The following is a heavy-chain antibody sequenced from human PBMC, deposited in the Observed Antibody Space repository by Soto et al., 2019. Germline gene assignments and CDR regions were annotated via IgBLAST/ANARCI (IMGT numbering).Heavy chain of an antibody. Sequence: QVQLVQSGAEVKKPGASVKVSCKASGYTFTGYYMHWVRQAPGQGLEWMGWINPNSGGTNYAQKFQGRVTMSRDTSISTAYMELSRLGSDDTAVYYCARGISNAMVRGVIVWFDPWGQGTLVTVSS. J-gene: IGHJ5*02. V-gene: IGHV1-2*02. CDR1: GYTFTGYY. CDR2: INPNSGGT. CDR3: ARGISNAMVRGVIVWFDP. D-gene: IGHD3-10*01.